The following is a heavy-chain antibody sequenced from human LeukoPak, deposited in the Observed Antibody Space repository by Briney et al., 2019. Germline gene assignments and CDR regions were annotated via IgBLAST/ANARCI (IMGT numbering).Heavy chain of an antibody. CDR1: GYTFTGYY. Sequence: ASVKVSCKASGYTFTGYYMHWVRQAPGQGLEWMGWINPDSGGTNYAQKFQGRVTMTRDTSVSTAYMELSRLRSDDTAVYYCARDTRFGGSCNYWGQGTLVTVSS. CDR2: INPDSGGT. J-gene: IGHJ4*02. V-gene: IGHV1-2*02. D-gene: IGHD2-15*01. CDR3: ARDTRFGGSCNY.